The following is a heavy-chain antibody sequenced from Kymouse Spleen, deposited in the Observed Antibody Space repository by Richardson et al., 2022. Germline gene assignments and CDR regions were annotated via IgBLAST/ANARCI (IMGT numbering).Heavy chain of an antibody. D-gene: IGHD2-2*02. CDR3: ARAPIVVVPAAFFYYYYYGMDV. J-gene: IGHJ6*02. V-gene: IGHV4-34*01. CDR2: INHSGST. CDR1: GGSFSGYY. Sequence: QVQLQQWGAGLLKPSETLSLTCAVYGGSFSGYYWSWIRQPPGKGLEWIGEINHSGSTNYNPSLKSRVTISVDTSKNQFSLKLSSVTAADTAVYYCARAPIVVVPAAFFYYYYYGMDVWGQGTTVTVSS.